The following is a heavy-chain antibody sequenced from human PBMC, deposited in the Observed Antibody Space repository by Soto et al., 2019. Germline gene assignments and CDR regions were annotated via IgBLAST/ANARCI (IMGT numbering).Heavy chain of an antibody. CDR1: GGSIGSGGYW. D-gene: IGHD2-2*01. J-gene: IGHJ4*02. Sequence: QVQLQESGPGLMQPSQTLSLTCTVSGGSIGSGGYWWSWIRQHPGRGLEWIGFVSYTGNTQYNPSLKGRVNISVDTSTKQFSLKLSSVTAAATAVYYCARGTLVWGQGTLVTVSS. V-gene: IGHV4-31*03. CDR2: VSYTGNT. CDR3: ARGTLV.